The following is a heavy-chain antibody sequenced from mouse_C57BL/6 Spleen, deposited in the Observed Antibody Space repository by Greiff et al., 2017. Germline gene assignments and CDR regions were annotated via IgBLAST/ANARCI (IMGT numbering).Heavy chain of an antibody. Sequence: DVQLVESGGGLVKPGGSLKLSCAASGFTFSSYAMSWVRQTPEKRLEWVATISDGGSYTYYPDNVKGRFTISRDNAKNNLYLQMSHLKSEDTAMYYCARAPDYYGSSYGYFDVWGTGTTVTVSS. CDR1: GFTFSSYA. CDR3: ARAPDYYGSSYGYFDV. D-gene: IGHD1-1*01. V-gene: IGHV5-4*01. CDR2: ISDGGSYT. J-gene: IGHJ1*03.